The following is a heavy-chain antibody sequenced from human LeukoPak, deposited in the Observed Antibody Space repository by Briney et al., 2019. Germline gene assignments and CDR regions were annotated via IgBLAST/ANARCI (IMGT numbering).Heavy chain of an antibody. CDR2: IKQDGSEK. J-gene: IGHJ6*03. CDR3: ARGDTIFLGSFGYYYMDV. Sequence: PGGSLRLSCAASGFTFSSYWMSWVRQAPGKGLEWVANIKQDGSEKYYVDSVKGRFTISRDNAKNSLYLQMNSLRAEDTAVYYCARGDTIFLGSFGYYYMDVWGKGTTVTVSS. CDR1: GFTFSSYW. D-gene: IGHD3-9*01. V-gene: IGHV3-7*01.